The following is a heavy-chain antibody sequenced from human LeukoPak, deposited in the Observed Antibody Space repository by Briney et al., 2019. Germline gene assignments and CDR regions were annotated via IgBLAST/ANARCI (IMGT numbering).Heavy chain of an antibody. CDR1: GFTFSSYG. CDR2: ISYDGSNK. J-gene: IGHJ4*02. V-gene: IGHV3-30*18. Sequence: GGSRRLSCAASGFTFSSYGMHWVGQAPGKGLEWVAVISYDGSNKYYADSVKGRFTISRDNSKNTLYLQMNSLRAEDTAVYYCAKDQCSSTSCYSFDYWGKRSLCAVSS. D-gene: IGHD2-2*01. CDR3: AKDQCSSTSCYSFDY.